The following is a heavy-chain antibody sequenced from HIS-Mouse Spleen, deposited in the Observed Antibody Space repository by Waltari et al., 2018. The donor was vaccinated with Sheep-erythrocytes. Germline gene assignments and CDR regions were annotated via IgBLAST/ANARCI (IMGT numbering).Heavy chain of an antibody. CDR2: MSSSSSYR. Sequence: EVQLVESGGGLVKPGGSLRLSCAASGFTFSSYSMNWVRQAPGQGLEWVSSMSSSSSYRYYADSVKGRFTISRDNAKNSLYLQMNSLRAEDTAVYYCARAGYSGEYYFDYWGQGTLVTVSS. D-gene: IGHD5-12*01. CDR3: ARAGYSGEYYFDY. V-gene: IGHV3-21*01. J-gene: IGHJ4*02. CDR1: GFTFSSYS.